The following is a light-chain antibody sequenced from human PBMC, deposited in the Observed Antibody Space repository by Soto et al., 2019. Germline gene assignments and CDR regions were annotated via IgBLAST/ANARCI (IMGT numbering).Light chain of an antibody. V-gene: IGKV2-28*01. CDR2: LGS. Sequence: DIVMTQSPLSLPVTPGEPASISCRSSQSLLHSNGFNYLDWYLQKPGQSPQLLIFLGSNRASGVTDKFSGSGSGTDFTLKISRVEAEDVGVYYCMQALQTPLTFGGGTKVEIE. J-gene: IGKJ4*01. CDR1: QSLLHSNGFNY. CDR3: MQALQTPLT.